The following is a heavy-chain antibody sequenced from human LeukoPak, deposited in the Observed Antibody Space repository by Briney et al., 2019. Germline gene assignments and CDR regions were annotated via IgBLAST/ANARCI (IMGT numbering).Heavy chain of an antibody. D-gene: IGHD6-13*01. V-gene: IGHV3-48*03. Sequence: PGGSLRLSCAASGFTFSRFEMNWVRQAPGKGLEWLSYIGSSGRTIYYADSVKGRFTISSINAKNSLYLQLYLQRVGDTAVYYCVKLDGIAGLDYWGQGTLVTVPS. CDR1: GFTFSRFE. CDR3: VKLDGIAGLDY. CDR2: IGSSGRTI. J-gene: IGHJ4*02.